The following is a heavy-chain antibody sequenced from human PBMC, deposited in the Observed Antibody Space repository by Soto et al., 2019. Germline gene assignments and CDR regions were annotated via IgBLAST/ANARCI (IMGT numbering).Heavy chain of an antibody. CDR2: IFYSGAT. Sequence: SETLSLTCTVSGDSINSGDHFWTWIRQKPGKGVEWIGYIFYSGATYYNPSLKTRVTISIDKSKNHFSLNLGSVTAADTAVYYCATTNGAYSYDTYYWGQGTLVTVSS. D-gene: IGHD3-22*01. J-gene: IGHJ4*02. V-gene: IGHV4-31*03. CDR3: ATTNGAYSYDTYY. CDR1: GDSINSGDHF.